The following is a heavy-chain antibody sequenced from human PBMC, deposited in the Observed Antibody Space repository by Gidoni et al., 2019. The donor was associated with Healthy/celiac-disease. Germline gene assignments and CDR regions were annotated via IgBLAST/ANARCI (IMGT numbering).Heavy chain of an antibody. CDR3: ASGGGYSGYDFCH. D-gene: IGHD5-12*01. J-gene: IGHJ4*01. CDR1: GGSISSSRYY. CDR2: IYYSGST. Sequence: QLQLQESGPGLVKPSATLSLTCTVSGGSISSSRYYWGWIRQPPGKGLEWIGSIYYSGSTYYDPSLKSRVTISGDTSKNQFSLKLSSVTAADTAVYYCASGGGYSGYDFCHWGHGTLVTVSS. V-gene: IGHV4-39*01.